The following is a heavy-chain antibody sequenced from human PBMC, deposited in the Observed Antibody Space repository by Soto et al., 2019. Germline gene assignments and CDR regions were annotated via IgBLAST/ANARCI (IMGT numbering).Heavy chain of an antibody. V-gene: IGHV3-15*01. CDR3: AAVWLGY. CDR1: GFTFSTTW. D-gene: IGHD3-16*01. CDR2: IKSKTDGGTT. J-gene: IGHJ4*02. Sequence: GGSLRLSCAAPGFTFSTTWMHWVRQAPGKGLEWVGRIKSKTDGGTTDYVAPVKGRFTISRDDSKNTLYLQMDSLKTEDTAVYYCAAVWLGYWGQGTLVTVSS.